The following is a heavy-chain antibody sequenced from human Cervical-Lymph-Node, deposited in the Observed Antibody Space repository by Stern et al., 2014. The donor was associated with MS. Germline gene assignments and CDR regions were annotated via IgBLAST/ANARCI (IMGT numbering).Heavy chain of an antibody. Sequence: VQLVESGAEVKKPGASVKVSCKASGYTFTGYYMHWVRQAPGQGLEWMGWINPNSGGTNYAQKFQGWVTMTRDTSISTAYMELSRLRSDDTAVYYCARGGRSSGWSPPDAFDIWGQGTMVTVSS. V-gene: IGHV1-2*04. CDR2: INPNSGGT. D-gene: IGHD6-19*01. CDR1: GYTFTGYY. CDR3: ARGGRSSGWSPPDAFDI. J-gene: IGHJ3*02.